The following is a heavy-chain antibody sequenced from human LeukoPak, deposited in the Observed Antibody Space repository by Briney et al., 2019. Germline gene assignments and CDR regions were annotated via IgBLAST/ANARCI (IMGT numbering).Heavy chain of an antibody. CDR1: GGSFSGYY. CDR2: INHSGST. CDR3: ASGIRGRGLFDY. D-gene: IGHD2-2*02. J-gene: IGHJ4*02. V-gene: IGHV4-34*01. Sequence: SETLSLTCAVYGGSFSGYYWSWIRQPPGKGLEWIGEINHSGSTNYNPSLKSRVTISVDTSKNQFSLKLSSVTAADTAVYYCASGIRGRGLFDYWGQGTLATVSS.